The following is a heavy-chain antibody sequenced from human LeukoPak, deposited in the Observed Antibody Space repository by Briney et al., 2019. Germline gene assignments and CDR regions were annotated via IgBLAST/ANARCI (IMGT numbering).Heavy chain of an antibody. V-gene: IGHV3-30*03. D-gene: IGHD1-26*01. J-gene: IGHJ3*02. CDR3: ARRPQYSGSYYDDAFDI. Sequence: PGRSLRLSCAASGFTFSSYGMHWVRQAPGKGLEWVAVISYDGSNKYYADSVKGRFTISRDNSKNTLYLQMNSLRAEDTAVYYCARRPQYSGSYYDDAFDIWGQGTMVTVSS. CDR1: GFTFSSYG. CDR2: ISYDGSNK.